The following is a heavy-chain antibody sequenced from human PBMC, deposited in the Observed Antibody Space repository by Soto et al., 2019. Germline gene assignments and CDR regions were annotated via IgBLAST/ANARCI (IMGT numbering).Heavy chain of an antibody. CDR1: GYTFTSYA. CDR2: INAGNGNT. Sequence: ASVKVSCKASGYTFTSYAMHWVRQAPGQRLEWMGWINAGNGNTKYSQKFQGRVTITRDTSASTAYMELSSLRSEDTATYYCAHRPKAGLWGYWGQGTLVTVSS. CDR3: AHRPKAGLWGY. D-gene: IGHD2-21*01. J-gene: IGHJ4*02. V-gene: IGHV1-3*01.